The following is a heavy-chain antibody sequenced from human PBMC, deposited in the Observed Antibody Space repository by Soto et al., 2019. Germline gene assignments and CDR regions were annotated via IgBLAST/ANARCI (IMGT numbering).Heavy chain of an antibody. CDR2: VSYDGSNK. CDR3: ASTADSYDGSGFLDY. V-gene: IGHV3-30-3*01. CDR1: GFTFSSYA. J-gene: IGHJ4*02. Sequence: QVQLVESGGGVVQPGRSLRLSCAASGFTFSSYAMHWVRQAPGKGLEWVAVVSYDGSNKYYADSVKGRFTISRDNSKNTLHLQMNSLRPEDTAVYYCASTADSYDGSGFLDYWGQGTLVTVSS. D-gene: IGHD3-22*01.